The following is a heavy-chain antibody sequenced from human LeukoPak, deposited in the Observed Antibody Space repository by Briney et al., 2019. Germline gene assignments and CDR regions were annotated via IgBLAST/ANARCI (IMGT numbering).Heavy chain of an antibody. CDR1: GYTFSSYS. CDR3: WRLRRNSDTSGFYYYYDF. D-gene: IGHD3-22*01. V-gene: IGHV3-21*01. Sequence: AGGSLRLSCLASGYTFSSYSINWVRQAPAQGLEWVSFIGARSNDRYYADSVRGRFRISRNDASDSLYLQMNSLRAEDTAVYYCWRLRRNSDTSGFYYYYDFWGQGTLVTVSS. CDR2: IGARSNDR. J-gene: IGHJ4*02.